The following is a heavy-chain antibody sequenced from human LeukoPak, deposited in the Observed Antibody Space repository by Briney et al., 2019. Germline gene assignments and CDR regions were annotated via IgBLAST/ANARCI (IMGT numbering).Heavy chain of an antibody. CDR1: GFTFSSYE. CDR2: ISSSGSTI. V-gene: IGHV3-48*03. D-gene: IGHD6-13*01. CDR3: AKDLSSWRFFDY. Sequence: RGSLRLSCAASGFTFSSYEMNWVRQAPGKGLEWVSYISSSGSTIYYADSVKGRFTISRDNSKNTLYLQMNSLRAEDTAVYYCAKDLSSWRFFDYWGQGTLVTVSS. J-gene: IGHJ4*02.